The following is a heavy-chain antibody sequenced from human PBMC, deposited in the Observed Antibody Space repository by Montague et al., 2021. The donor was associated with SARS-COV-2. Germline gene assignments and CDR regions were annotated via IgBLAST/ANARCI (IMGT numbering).Heavy chain of an antibody. V-gene: IGHV4-31*03. CDR3: ARDGDEGYFFEY. CDR2: IHHSGST. Sequence: TLSLTCTVSGASISSGSYYWNWIRQLPGKGLEWIGYIHHSGSTYYTPSLQSRVAISVDTSKNELSLKMTAVTAADTAVYYCARDGDEGYFFEYWGKGLLVTVSS. D-gene: IGHD2/OR15-2a*01. J-gene: IGHJ4*02. CDR1: GASISSGSYY.